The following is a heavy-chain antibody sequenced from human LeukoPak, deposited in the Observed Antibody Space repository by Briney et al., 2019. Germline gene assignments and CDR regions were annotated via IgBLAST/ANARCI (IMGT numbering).Heavy chain of an antibody. CDR3: AVAGARYSDTGGLYAFDF. J-gene: IGHJ3*01. D-gene: IGHD2-8*02. Sequence: SETLSLTCTVSGASISSGSYFWGWIRQPPGKGLEWIGTIYYSGGPYYNPSLKSRVTISVDASKNQFSLRLNSVTAADTAVYYCAVAGARYSDTGGLYAFDFWGRGTMGTVSS. CDR2: IYYSGGP. CDR1: GASISSGSYF. V-gene: IGHV4-39*01.